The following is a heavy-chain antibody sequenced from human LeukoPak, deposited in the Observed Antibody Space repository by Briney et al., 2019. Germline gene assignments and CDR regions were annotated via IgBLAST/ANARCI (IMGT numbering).Heavy chain of an antibody. V-gene: IGHV4-4*09. Sequence: SETLSLTCTVSGGSISSYYWSWIRQPPGEGLEWIGYIYTSGSTNCNPSLKSRVTISVDTSKNQFSLKLSSVTAADTAVYYCARHGRRDGYNYYYYYYMDVWGKGTTVTVSS. CDR1: GGSISSYY. D-gene: IGHD5-24*01. CDR3: ARHGRRDGYNYYYYYYMDV. J-gene: IGHJ6*03. CDR2: IYTSGST.